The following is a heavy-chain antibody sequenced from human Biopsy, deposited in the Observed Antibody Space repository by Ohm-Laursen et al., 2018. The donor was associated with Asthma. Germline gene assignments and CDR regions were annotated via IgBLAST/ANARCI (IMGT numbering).Heavy chain of an antibody. CDR1: GYPFTNYY. J-gene: IGHJ4*02. V-gene: IGHV1-46*01. CDR3: ARDRDSRQWLILDY. Sequence: GSSVKVSCKALGYPFTNYYMHWIRHVPGVGLEWLGLVNPRGGSTSYAQKFQDRVTITWDTSTSTVYMDLSNLRSEDSAVYYCARDRDSRQWLILDYWGPGTLVTVSS. D-gene: IGHD6-19*01. CDR2: VNPRGGST.